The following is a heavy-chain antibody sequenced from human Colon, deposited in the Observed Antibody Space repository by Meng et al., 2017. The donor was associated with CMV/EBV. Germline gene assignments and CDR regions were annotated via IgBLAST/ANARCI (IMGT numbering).Heavy chain of an antibody. CDR3: VRTTWLQVLEL. Sequence: GESLKISCAASGFSFGDSWMTWVRQTPGRALEWVANIKEDGSETLYAASVRGRFTISRDNARNSLYLQMNSLRAEDTAVYYCVRTTWLQVLELWGQGVLVTVSS. CDR2: IKEDGSET. J-gene: IGHJ4*02. CDR1: GFSFGDSW. D-gene: IGHD5-24*01. V-gene: IGHV3-7*01.